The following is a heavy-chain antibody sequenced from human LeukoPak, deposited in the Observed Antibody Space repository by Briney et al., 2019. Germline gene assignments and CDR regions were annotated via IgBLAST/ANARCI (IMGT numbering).Heavy chain of an antibody. CDR3: ARDARYCSSNTCYYYFGY. D-gene: IGHD2-2*01. Sequence: PGGSLRLSCAASGFTFTTYDMNWVRQAPGKGLEWVSYISSSGSTKFYADSVRGRFTISRDNAKNSLDLQMNSLRAEDTAVYYCARDARYCSSNTCYYYFGYWGQGTLVTVSS. CDR2: ISSSGSTK. V-gene: IGHV3-48*03. J-gene: IGHJ4*02. CDR1: GFTFTTYD.